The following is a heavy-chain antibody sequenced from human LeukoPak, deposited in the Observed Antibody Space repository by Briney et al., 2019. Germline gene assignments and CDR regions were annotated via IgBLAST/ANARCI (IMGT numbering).Heavy chain of an antibody. CDR3: ARVDLYYYMDV. CDR1: GGSISSYY. Sequence: SETLSLTCTVSGGSISSYYWSWIQQPPGKGLEWIGYIYYSGSTNYNPSLKSRVTISVDTSKNQFSLKLSSVTAADTAVYYCARVDLYYYMDVWGKGTTVTVSS. CDR2: IYYSGST. D-gene: IGHD3-9*01. V-gene: IGHV4-59*01. J-gene: IGHJ6*03.